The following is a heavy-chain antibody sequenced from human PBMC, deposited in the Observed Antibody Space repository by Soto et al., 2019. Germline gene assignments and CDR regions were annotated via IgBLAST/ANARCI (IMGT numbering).Heavy chain of an antibody. J-gene: IGHJ6*02. CDR3: ARVGLPIYCSGGSCYSYYYYGMDV. CDR1: GYTFTSYY. V-gene: IGHV1-46*01. CDR2: INPSGGST. Sequence: GASVKVSCKASGYTFTSYYMHWVRQAPGQGLEWMGIINPSGGSTSYAQKFQGRVTMTRDTSTSTVYMELSSLRSEDTAVYYCARVGLPIYCSGGSCYSYYYYGMDVWGQGTTVTVSS. D-gene: IGHD2-15*01.